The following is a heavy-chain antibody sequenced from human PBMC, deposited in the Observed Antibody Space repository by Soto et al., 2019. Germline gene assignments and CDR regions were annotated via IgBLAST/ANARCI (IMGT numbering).Heavy chain of an antibody. J-gene: IGHJ6*02. D-gene: IGHD2-15*01. Sequence: ASVKVSCKASGYTFTTYGITWVRQAPGQGLEWVGWISAYNGHTSYAQKLQDRVTMTTDTSTSTAYMDLRSLRSDDSAVYYCARGQGEYCSGGSCYANYYYSGMDVWGQGTTVTVSS. CDR3: ARGQGEYCSGGSCYANYYYSGMDV. CDR2: ISAYNGHT. CDR1: GYTFTTYG. V-gene: IGHV1-18*01.